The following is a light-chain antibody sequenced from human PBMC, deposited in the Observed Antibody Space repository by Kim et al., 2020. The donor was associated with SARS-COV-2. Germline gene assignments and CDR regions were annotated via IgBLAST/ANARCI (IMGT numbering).Light chain of an antibody. CDR3: NSRDSSRQRNV. Sequence: ALGQSVKITCQGESLRSYYGGWYQQKPGQAPILVIYGQNHRPAGIPDRFSVSSSGNTASLTITGAQAEDEAVYYCNSRDSSRQRNVFGTGTKVTVL. CDR2: GQN. V-gene: IGLV3-19*01. J-gene: IGLJ1*01. CDR1: SLRSYY.